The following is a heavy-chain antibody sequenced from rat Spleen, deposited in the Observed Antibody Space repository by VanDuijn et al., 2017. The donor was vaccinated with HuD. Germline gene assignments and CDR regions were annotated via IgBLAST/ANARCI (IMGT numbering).Heavy chain of an antibody. Sequence: EVQLVESGGGLVQPGRSLKLSCAASGFTFSNYGMHWIRQAPTKGLEWVASISPSGGSTYYRDSVKGRFTISRDNAKSTLYLQMDSLRSEDTATYYCARHPTTFYVMDAWGQGASVTVSS. CDR3: ARHPTTFYVMDA. D-gene: IGHD3-1*01. J-gene: IGHJ4*01. CDR2: ISPSGGST. CDR1: GFTFSNYG. V-gene: IGHV5-19*01.